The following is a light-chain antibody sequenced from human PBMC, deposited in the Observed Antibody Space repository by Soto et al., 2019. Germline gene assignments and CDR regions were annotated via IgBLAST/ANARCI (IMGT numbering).Light chain of an antibody. Sequence: SYELTQPPSVSVSPGQTANITCSGDKLGDKYACWYQQKPGQSPVLVIYQDSKRPSGIPERFSGSNSGNTATLTISGTQAMDEADYYCQAWDNSLVFGGGTKVTVL. V-gene: IGLV3-1*01. J-gene: IGLJ2*01. CDR3: QAWDNSLV. CDR1: KLGDKY. CDR2: QDS.